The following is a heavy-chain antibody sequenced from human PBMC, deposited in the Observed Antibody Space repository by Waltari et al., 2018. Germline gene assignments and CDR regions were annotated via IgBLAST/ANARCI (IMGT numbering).Heavy chain of an antibody. CDR3: ARALWGYYYYGMDV. J-gene: IGHJ6*02. CDR1: GFTVSSNY. V-gene: IGHV3-53*01. Sequence: EVQLVESGGGLIQPGGSLRLSCAASGFTVSSNYMSWVRQAPGKGRGWVSVIYSGGSTYYADSVKGRFTISRDNSKNTLYLQMNSLRAEDTAVYYCARALWGYYYYGMDVWGQGTTVTVSS. D-gene: IGHD3-16*01. CDR2: IYSGGST.